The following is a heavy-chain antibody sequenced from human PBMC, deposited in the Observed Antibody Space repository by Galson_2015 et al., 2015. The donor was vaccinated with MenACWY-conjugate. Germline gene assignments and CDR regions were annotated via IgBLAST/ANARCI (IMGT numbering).Heavy chain of an antibody. CDR2: ISYDGSNK. J-gene: IGHJ6*03. V-gene: IGHV3-30*18. CDR1: GFTFSSYG. Sequence: SLRLSCAASGFTFSSYGLHWVRQAPGKGLEWVAVISYDGSNKYYADSVKGRFTISRDNSTNTLYLQMSSLRAEDTAVYYCAKDRKGYCSGGRCDSGGYYMDVWGKGTTVTVSS. D-gene: IGHD2-15*01. CDR3: AKDRKGYCSGGRCDSGGYYMDV.